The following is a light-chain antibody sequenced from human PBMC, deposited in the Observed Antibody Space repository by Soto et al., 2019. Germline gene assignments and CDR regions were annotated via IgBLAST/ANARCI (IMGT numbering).Light chain of an antibody. CDR2: DVI. J-gene: IGLJ1*01. V-gene: IGLV2-14*01. CDR3: DSYTSSSTYV. CDR1: SSDVGGYSY. Sequence: QSVLTQPASVSGSPGQSITISCTGTSSDVGGYSYVSWYQQHPGKATKLMIYDVINRPSGVSYRFSGSKSGNTASLTISGLQAEDEADYYCDSYTSSSTYVFGTGTKVTVL.